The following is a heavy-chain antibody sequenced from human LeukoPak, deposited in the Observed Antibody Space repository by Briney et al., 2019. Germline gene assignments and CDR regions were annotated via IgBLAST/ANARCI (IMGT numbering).Heavy chain of an antibody. CDR2: IYYSGST. Sequence: KPSETLSLTSTVSGGSISSYYWSWIRQPPGKGLEWIGYIYYSGSTNYNPSLKSRVTISVDTSKNQFSLKLSSVTAADTAVYYCARHGRYSNWFDPWGQGTLVTVSS. V-gene: IGHV4-59*01. D-gene: IGHD1-14*01. J-gene: IGHJ5*02. CDR3: ARHGRYSNWFDP. CDR1: GGSISSYY.